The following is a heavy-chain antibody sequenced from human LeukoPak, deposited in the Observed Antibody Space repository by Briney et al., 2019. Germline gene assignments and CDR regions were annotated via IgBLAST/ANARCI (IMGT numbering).Heavy chain of an antibody. CDR2: IYRSGST. V-gene: IGHV4-61*02. J-gene: IGHJ3*01. CDR1: GGSISSSTYH. D-gene: IGHD3-16*01. Sequence: PLETLSLTCSVSGGSISSSTYHWSWIRQPAGKGLEWIGRIYRSGSTNFNPSLKSRATISVDTSKNEFSLRLRSVTAADTAMYYCARDRWGNLDDFDFWGPGTMVTVSS. CDR3: ARDRWGNLDDFDF.